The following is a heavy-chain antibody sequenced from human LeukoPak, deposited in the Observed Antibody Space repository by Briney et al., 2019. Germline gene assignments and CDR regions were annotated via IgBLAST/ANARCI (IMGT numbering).Heavy chain of an antibody. V-gene: IGHV3-30*02. CDR3: AKDRLGDMIVVVIPYFDY. D-gene: IGHD3-22*01. CDR2: IRYDANNK. CDR1: GFTFSDHY. Sequence: GGSLRLSCAASGFTFSDHYMDWVRQAPGKGLEWVTFIRYDANNKSYADSVNGRFTISRDNFENTLYLQMNSLRAEDTAVYYCAKDRLGDMIVVVIPYFDYWGQGTLVTVSS. J-gene: IGHJ4*02.